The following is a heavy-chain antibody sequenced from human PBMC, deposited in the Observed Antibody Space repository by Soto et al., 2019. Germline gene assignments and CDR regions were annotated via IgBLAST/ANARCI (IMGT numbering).Heavy chain of an antibody. J-gene: IGHJ4*02. CDR1: GGTFNTYA. CDR2: ISPMFGAA. D-gene: IGHD3-10*01. CDR3: AREVQVHTPAFVY. Sequence: QVQLVQSGAEIKKPGSSVKVSCQSSGGTFNTYAMNWVRQAPGQGPEWMGDISPMFGAANYAPKFQGRVTITAAASTGTSYLQLSSLTSEDTALYFCAREVQVHTPAFVYWGQGTLVTVSS. V-gene: IGHV1-69*19.